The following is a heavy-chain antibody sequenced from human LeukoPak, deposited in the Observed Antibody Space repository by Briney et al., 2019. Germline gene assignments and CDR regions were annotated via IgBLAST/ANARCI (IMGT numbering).Heavy chain of an antibody. J-gene: IGHJ4*02. V-gene: IGHV4-38-2*01. CDR2: IYHSGST. CDR3: ARGRWDGSGWEGGFDY. CDR1: GYSISSGYY. D-gene: IGHD6-19*01. Sequence: PETLSLTCAVSGYSISSGYYWGWIRQPPGKGLEWIGSIYHSGSTYYNPSLQSRVTMSVDTSKNQFSLKLTSVTAADTAVYYCARGRWDGSGWEGGFDYWGQGTLVTVSS.